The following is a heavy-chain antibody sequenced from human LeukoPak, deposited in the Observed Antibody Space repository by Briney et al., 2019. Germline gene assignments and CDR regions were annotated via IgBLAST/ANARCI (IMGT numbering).Heavy chain of an antibody. CDR2: ISGSGTNT. D-gene: IGHD3-16*02. V-gene: IGHV3-23*01. CDR3: AKSPHYRVTAIIYYFDN. J-gene: IGHJ4*02. Sequence: GGSLRLSCTASGFTFSSFAMSWVRQAPGKGLEWVSGISGSGTNTCYADSVKGRFTISRDNSKTTLYLQMNSLRAEDTAVYYCAKSPHYRVTAIIYYFDNWGQGTLVTVSP. CDR1: GFTFSSFA.